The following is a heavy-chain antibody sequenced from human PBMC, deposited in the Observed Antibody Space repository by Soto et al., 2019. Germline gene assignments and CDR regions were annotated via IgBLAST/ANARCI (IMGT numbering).Heavy chain of an antibody. CDR1: GFTFSGSA. D-gene: IGHD5-12*01. CDR3: TRHIGGYLYYYYGMDV. CDR2: IRSKANSYAT. Sequence: EVQLVESGGGLVQPGGSLKLSCAASGFTFSGSAMHWVRQASGKGLEWVGRIRSKANSYATAYAASVKGRFTISRADSKNTAYLQMNSLKTEDTAVYYCTRHIGGYLYYYYGMDVWGQGTTVTVSS. J-gene: IGHJ6*02. V-gene: IGHV3-73*02.